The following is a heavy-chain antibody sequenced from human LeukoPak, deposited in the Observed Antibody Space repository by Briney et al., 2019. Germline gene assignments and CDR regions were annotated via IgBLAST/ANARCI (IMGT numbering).Heavy chain of an antibody. CDR1: GFTFISYE. D-gene: IGHD2-15*01. V-gene: IGHV3-48*03. J-gene: IGHJ4*02. CDR3: ARRAGSYSHSYDY. CDR2: ISSSGSTI. Sequence: GGSLRLSCAASGFTFISYEMNWVRQAPGKGLEWVSYISSSGSTIYYADSVRGRFIISRDTSKNTLYLQMNSLRAEDTAIYYCARRAGSYSHSYDYWGQGTLVTVSS.